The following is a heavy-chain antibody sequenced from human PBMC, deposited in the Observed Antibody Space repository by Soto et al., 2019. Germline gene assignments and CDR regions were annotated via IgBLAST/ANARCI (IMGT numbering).Heavy chain of an antibody. V-gene: IGHV4-34*01. Sequence: QVQLQQWGAGLLKPSETLSLTCGVSGGPLSDYNWSWIRQAPGAGLEWIGKIGPSGAKNYNPSLRSRVTISQDMSMSQFSLRLTSVTAADTAVYHCARNGSGSHYAFDYWGQGALITVSS. CDR3: ARNGSGSHYAFDY. J-gene: IGHJ4*02. CDR1: GGPLSDYN. D-gene: IGHD1-26*01. CDR2: IGPSGAK.